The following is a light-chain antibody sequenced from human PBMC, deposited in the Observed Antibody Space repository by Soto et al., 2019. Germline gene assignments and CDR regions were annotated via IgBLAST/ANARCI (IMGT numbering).Light chain of an antibody. CDR1: QSISSW. J-gene: IGKJ1*01. CDR3: QQYGISSPWT. CDR2: KAS. V-gene: IGKV1-5*03. Sequence: DIQMTQSPSTLSASVGDRVTITCRASQSISSWLAWYQQKPGKAPKLLIYKASSLETGVPSRFSGSGSGTEFPLIISSLQPDDFASYYCQQYGISSPWTFGQGTKVEIK.